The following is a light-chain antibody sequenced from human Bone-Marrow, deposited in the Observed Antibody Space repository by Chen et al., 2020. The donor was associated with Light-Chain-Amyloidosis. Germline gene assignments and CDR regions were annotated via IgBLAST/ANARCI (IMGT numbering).Light chain of an antibody. CDR1: NIGSTS. CDR2: DDS. J-gene: IGLJ3*02. Sequence: SYVLTQPSSVSVAPGQTATIACGGNNIGSTSVHWYQQTPGQAPLLVVYDDSDRPSGIPERLSGSNSGNTANLTISRVEAGDEDDYYCQVWDRSSDRPVFGGGTKLTVL. CDR3: QVWDRSSDRPV. V-gene: IGLV3-21*02.